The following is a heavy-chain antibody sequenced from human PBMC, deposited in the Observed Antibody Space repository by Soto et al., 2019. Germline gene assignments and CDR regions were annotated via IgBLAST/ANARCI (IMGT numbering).Heavy chain of an antibody. CDR2: INHSGST. CDR3: ARVSRLPRYYYYMDV. Sequence: PSETLSLTCAVYGGSFSGYYWSWIRQPPGKGLEWIGEINHSGSTNYNPSLKSRVTISVDTSKNQFSLKLSSVTAADTAVYYCARVSRLPRYYYYMDVWGKGTKVTVSS. J-gene: IGHJ6*03. V-gene: IGHV4-34*01. CDR1: GGSFSGYY. D-gene: IGHD5-12*01.